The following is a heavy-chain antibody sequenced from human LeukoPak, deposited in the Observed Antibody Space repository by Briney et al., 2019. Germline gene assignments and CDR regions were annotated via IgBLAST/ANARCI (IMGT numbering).Heavy chain of an antibody. CDR1: GYTFTSYG. V-gene: IGHV1-18*01. CDR3: ARVKWSSGYYFRWFDP. CDR2: ISAYNGNT. D-gene: IGHD3-22*01. J-gene: IGHJ5*02. Sequence: ASVKVSCKASGYTFTSYGISWVRQAPGQGLEWMGWISAYNGNTNYAQKLQGRVTMTTDTSTSTAYMELRSLRSDDTAVYYCARVKWSSGYYFRWFDPWGQGTLVTVSS.